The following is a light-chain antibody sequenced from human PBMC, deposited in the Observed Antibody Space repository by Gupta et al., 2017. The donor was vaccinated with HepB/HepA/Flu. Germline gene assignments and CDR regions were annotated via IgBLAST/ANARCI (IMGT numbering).Light chain of an antibody. CDR1: QGIRND. CDR2: AAS. Sequence: DIPITQSPSSLSAAVGDRVTITCRASQGIRNDLRWYQQKPGNAPKRLIYAASSCKSGVPSRFSGSGSGTEFTLTISSLQPEDFANYYCRHQNSCPCPFGQGTKLDIK. J-gene: IGKJ2*02. CDR3: RHQNSCPCP. V-gene: IGKV1-17*01.